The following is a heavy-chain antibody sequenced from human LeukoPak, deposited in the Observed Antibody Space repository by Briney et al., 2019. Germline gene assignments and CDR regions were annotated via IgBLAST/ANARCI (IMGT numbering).Heavy chain of an antibody. J-gene: IGHJ3*01. CDR3: ASKLPASDAFDV. Sequence: PSETLSLTCTVSGVSINSYYWNRIRQPAGKALEWMGRVYASGRTNYNPSLKSRVIMSVDTSKNQVSLKLRSVTAADTAVYYCASKLPASDAFDVWGQGTVVIVSS. CDR2: VYASGRT. V-gene: IGHV4-4*07. D-gene: IGHD2-2*01. CDR1: GVSINSYY.